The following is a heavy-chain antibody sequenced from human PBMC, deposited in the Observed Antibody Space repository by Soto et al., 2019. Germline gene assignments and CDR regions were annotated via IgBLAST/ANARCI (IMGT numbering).Heavy chain of an antibody. CDR1: GFTFSSYW. CDR3: ARDRCDSTSCYTPCDT. J-gene: IGHJ5*02. Sequence: EVQLVESGGGLVQPGGSLRLSCAASGFTFSSYWMTWVRQAPGKGLEWVANIKQDGSEKYYVDSVKGRFTISRDNARNSLYLQMNSLRAEETAVYYCARDRCDSTSCYTPCDTWGQGTLVTVSS. V-gene: IGHV3-7*01. D-gene: IGHD2-2*02. CDR2: IKQDGSEK.